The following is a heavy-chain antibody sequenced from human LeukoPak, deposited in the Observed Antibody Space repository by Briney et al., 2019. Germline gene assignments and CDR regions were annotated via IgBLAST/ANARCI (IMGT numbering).Heavy chain of an antibody. CDR1: GFTFSNAW. V-gene: IGHV3-15*01. Sequence: PGGSLRLSCATSGFTFSNAWTIWVRQAPGKGLEWIGRIKSKRDGGTTDYAAPVKGRFTISRDDSKNTLYLQMNSLRAEDTAVYYCARGSGVDTAPFDAFDIWGQGTLVTVSS. CDR2: IKSKRDGGTT. D-gene: IGHD5-18*01. CDR3: ARGSGVDTAPFDAFDI. J-gene: IGHJ3*02.